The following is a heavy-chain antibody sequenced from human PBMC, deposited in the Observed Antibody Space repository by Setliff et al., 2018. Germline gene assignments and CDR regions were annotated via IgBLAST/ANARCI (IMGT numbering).Heavy chain of an antibody. CDR2: IYTSWST. J-gene: IGHJ6*03. Sequence: SETLSLTCTVSGDSISSRRSYWGWFRQPAGKGLEWIGQIYTSWSTNYNPSLKSRVTISLDTSKNQFSLSLTSVTAEDTSVYFCAREGRSSTRGWYMDAWGKGTSVTVSS. CDR1: GDSISSRRSY. D-gene: IGHD2-2*01. CDR3: AREGRSSTRGWYMDA. V-gene: IGHV4-61*09.